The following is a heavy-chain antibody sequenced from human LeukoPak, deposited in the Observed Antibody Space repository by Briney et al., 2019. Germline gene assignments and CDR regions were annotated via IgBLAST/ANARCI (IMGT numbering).Heavy chain of an antibody. CDR1: GFTFSSYS. Sequence: GGSLRLSCAASGFTFSSYSMNWVRQAPGKGLEWVSYISSSSSTIYYADSVKGRFTISRDNAKNSLYLQMNSLRDEGTAVYYCARVVVVPAATSFYYYGMDVWGQGTTVTVSS. V-gene: IGHV3-48*02. J-gene: IGHJ6*02. D-gene: IGHD2-2*01. CDR3: ARVVVVPAATSFYYYGMDV. CDR2: ISSSSSTI.